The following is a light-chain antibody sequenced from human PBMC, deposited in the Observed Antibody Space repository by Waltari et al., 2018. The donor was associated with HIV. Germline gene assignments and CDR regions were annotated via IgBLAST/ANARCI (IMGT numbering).Light chain of an antibody. J-gene: IGKJ5*01. CDR2: GAS. CDR3: QQTYNTPHT. V-gene: IGKV1-39*01. CDR1: EFINSY. Sequence: DIEMTQSPSSLSASVGDRVAITCRSCEFINSYLHWYQLTPGKAPRLLVFGASTLHRGVPSRFSGSGSETDYTLTINNLQPEDFGTYFCQQTYNTPHTFGLGTRLEVK.